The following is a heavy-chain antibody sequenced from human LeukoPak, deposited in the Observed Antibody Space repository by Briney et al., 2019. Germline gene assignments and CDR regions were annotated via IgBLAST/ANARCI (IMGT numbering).Heavy chain of an antibody. CDR1: GFTFSSYA. V-gene: IGHV3-30-3*01. J-gene: IGHJ6*02. CDR3: ARDERFLEWLYHYYGMDV. CDR2: ISYDGSNK. Sequence: GGSLRLSCAASGFTFSSYAMHWVRQAPGKGLEWVAVISYDGSNKYYADSVKGRFTISRDNSKDTLYLQMNSLRAEDTAVYYCARDERFLEWLYHYYGMDVWGQGTTVTVSS. D-gene: IGHD3-3*01.